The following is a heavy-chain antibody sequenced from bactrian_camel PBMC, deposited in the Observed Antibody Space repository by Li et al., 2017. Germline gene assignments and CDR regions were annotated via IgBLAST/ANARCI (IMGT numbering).Heavy chain of an antibody. CDR3: AARSVGWCPLFEHWLGKRAYTPGGYFAN. Sequence: HVQLVESGGGLVQPGGSLRLSCAASGFTFSSYTMEWVRQAPGSGLEWVSRISPNGDSRRNAASVQGRFTVSQDSAKNILYLQMNSLKPEDTAMYYCAARSVGWCPLFEHWLGKRAYTPGGYFANWGQGTQVTVS. CDR2: ISPNGDSR. V-gene: IGHV3S1*01. J-gene: IGHJ6*01. CDR1: GFTFSSYT. D-gene: IGHD1*01.